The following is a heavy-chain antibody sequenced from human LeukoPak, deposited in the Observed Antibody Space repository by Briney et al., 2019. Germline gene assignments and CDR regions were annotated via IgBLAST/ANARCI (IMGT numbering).Heavy chain of an antibody. CDR2: ISSSSSTI. J-gene: IGHJ4*02. Sequence: GGSLRLSCAASGFTFSSYSMNWVRQAPGKGLEWVSYISSSSSTIYYADSVKGRFTISRDNSKNTLYLQMNSLRAEDTAVYYCAKDAGYSGYETDYWGQGTLVTVSS. CDR3: AKDAGYSGYETDY. V-gene: IGHV3-48*01. D-gene: IGHD5-12*01. CDR1: GFTFSSYS.